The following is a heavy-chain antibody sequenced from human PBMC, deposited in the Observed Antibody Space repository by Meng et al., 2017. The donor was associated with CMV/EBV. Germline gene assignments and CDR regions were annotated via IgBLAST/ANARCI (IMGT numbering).Heavy chain of an antibody. V-gene: IGHV3-30*04. CDR1: GFTFSRYA. CDR2: ISYDGSNK. Sequence: GSSLKISCAASGFTFSRYAMRWVRQAPGKGLEWVAVISYDGSNKYYADSVKGRFTISRDNSKTTLYLQMNILRAEATAVYYCARDRGEADAFDIWGQGTMVTVSS. CDR3: ARDRGEADAFDI. D-gene: IGHD3-16*01. J-gene: IGHJ3*02.